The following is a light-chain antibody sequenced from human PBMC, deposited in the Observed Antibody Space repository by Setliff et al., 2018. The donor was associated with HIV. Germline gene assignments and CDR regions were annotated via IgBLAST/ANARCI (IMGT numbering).Light chain of an antibody. V-gene: IGLV2-11*01. Sequence: QSALAQPRPVSGSPGQSVTISCTGTSSDVGGYNYVSWYQQRPGKAPKLIIYDVSKRPSGVPDRFSGSKSGSTASLTISGLQAEDEADYYCAAWDDSLNGPYVFGTGTKVTVL. CDR2: DVS. J-gene: IGLJ1*01. CDR1: SSDVGGYNY. CDR3: AAWDDSLNGPYV.